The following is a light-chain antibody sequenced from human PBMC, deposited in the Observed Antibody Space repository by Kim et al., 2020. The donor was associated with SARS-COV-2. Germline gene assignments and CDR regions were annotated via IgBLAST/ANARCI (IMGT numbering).Light chain of an antibody. CDR3: QHYDNLPRT. CDR2: GAS. Sequence: PGETATLSCRASHSVSSNFLAWYQQKPGQAPRLLIYGASSRAAGIPDRFSGSGSGTDFTLTITRLEPEDFAVYYCQHYDNLPRTFGQGTKVDIK. V-gene: IGKV3-20*01. J-gene: IGKJ1*01. CDR1: HSVSSNF.